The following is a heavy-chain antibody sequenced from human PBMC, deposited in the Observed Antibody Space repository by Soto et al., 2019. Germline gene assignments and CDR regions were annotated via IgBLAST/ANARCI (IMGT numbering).Heavy chain of an antibody. D-gene: IGHD3-10*01. CDR2: IYPGDSDT. V-gene: IGHV5-51*01. J-gene: IGHJ4*02. CDR3: ARTTYYYGSGSYYSYFDY. CDR1: GYSFTSYW. Sequence: GESLKISCKGSGYSFTSYWIGWVRQMTGKGLEWMGIIYPGDSDTRYSQSFQGQVTISADKSISTAYLQWSRLKASYTSMYYCARTTYYYGSGSYYSYFDYWGQGTLVTVSS.